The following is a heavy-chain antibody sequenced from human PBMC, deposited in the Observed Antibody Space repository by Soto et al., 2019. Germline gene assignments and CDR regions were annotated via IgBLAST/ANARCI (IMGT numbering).Heavy chain of an antibody. D-gene: IGHD6-13*01. CDR1: GFIFSNHA. V-gene: IGHV3-23*01. Sequence: GGSLRLSCAASGFIFSNHAMSWVRQVPGKGLEWVSGISAGGNLIYYADSVRGRFTMPRDNSKNMLYLQMNSLRAEDTAVYFCAKRQGIGAAAKNFDFWGQGARVTVSS. CDR3: AKRQGIGAAAKNFDF. J-gene: IGHJ4*02. CDR2: ISAGGNLI.